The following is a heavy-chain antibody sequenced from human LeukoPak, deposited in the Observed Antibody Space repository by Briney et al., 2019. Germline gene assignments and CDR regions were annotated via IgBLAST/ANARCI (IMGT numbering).Heavy chain of an antibody. CDR2: IIPILGIA. CDR1: GGTFSSYA. Sequence: ASVTVSCKASGGTFSSYAISWVRQAPGEGLEWMGRIIPILGIANYAQKFQGRVTITADKSTSTAYMELSSLRSEDTAVYYCATLGSSSIAAYWGQGTLVTVSS. V-gene: IGHV1-69*04. J-gene: IGHJ4*02. D-gene: IGHD6-6*01. CDR3: ATLGSSSIAAY.